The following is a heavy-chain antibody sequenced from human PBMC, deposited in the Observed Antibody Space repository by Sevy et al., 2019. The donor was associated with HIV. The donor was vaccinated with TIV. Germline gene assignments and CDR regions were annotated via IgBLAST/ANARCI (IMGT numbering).Heavy chain of an antibody. J-gene: IGHJ4*02. CDR3: ARDHYDSSGYYSVDY. V-gene: IGHV3-74*01. CDR2: INSDGSST. D-gene: IGHD3-22*01. Sequence: GGSLRLSCAASGFTFSSYWMHWVRQAPGKGLVWVSRINSDGSSTSYADSVKGRFTISRDNAKNTLYLQMNSLRAEDTAVYYCARDHYDSSGYYSVDYWGQGTLVTVSS. CDR1: GFTFSSYW.